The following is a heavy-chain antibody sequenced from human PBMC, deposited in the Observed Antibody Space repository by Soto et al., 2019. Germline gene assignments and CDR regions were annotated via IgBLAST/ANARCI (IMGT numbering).Heavy chain of an antibody. Sequence: GGSLRLSCAASGFTFSSYGMHWVRQAPGKGLEWVAVISYDGSKKYYADSVKGRFTISRDNSKNTLYLQMNSLRAEDTAVYYCAKDSGSSWPLFDYWGQGTLVTVSS. CDR2: ISYDGSKK. D-gene: IGHD6-13*01. V-gene: IGHV3-30*18. CDR1: GFTFSSYG. J-gene: IGHJ4*02. CDR3: AKDSGSSWPLFDY.